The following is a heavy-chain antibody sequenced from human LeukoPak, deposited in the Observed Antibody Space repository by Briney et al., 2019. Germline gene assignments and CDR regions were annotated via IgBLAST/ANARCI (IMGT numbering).Heavy chain of an antibody. D-gene: IGHD5-18*01. CDR2: ISGSGGST. Sequence: GGSLRLSCAASGFTFSSYAMSWVRQAPGKGLEWVSAISGSGGSTYYADSVKGRFTISRDNSKNTLYLQMNSLRAEDTAVYYCANGPGCSYGYDAFDIWGQGTMVTVSS. V-gene: IGHV3-23*01. CDR1: GFTFSSYA. J-gene: IGHJ3*02. CDR3: ANGPGCSYGYDAFDI.